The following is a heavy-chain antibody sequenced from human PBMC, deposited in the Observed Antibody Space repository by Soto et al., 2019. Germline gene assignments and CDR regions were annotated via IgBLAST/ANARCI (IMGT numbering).Heavy chain of an antibody. D-gene: IGHD2-2*02. CDR3: AKDSEYTTSRGHFDC. J-gene: IGHJ4*02. CDR2: ISGSGETT. Sequence: EAQLLESGGGLVQPGGSLRLSCVVSGFTFRSHAMNWVRQAPGRGLEWVSFISGSGETTHYADSVKGRFTISRDNPKNTLYLEMNNLRADDTAVYYCAKDSEYTTSRGHFDCWGQGTQVTVSS. CDR1: GFTFRSHA. V-gene: IGHV3-23*01.